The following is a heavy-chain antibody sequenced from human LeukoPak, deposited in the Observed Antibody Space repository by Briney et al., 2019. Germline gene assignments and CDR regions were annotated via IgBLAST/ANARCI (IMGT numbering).Heavy chain of an antibody. Sequence: SETLSLTCTVSGDSISGYYWSWIRQPPGKGLEWIGYIYYSGSTNYNPSLKSRVTISVDTSKNQFSLKLSSVTAADTAVYYCARGLGSYSLYYYYYGMDVWGQGTTVTVSS. D-gene: IGHD1-26*01. CDR2: IYYSGST. J-gene: IGHJ6*02. CDR1: GDSISGYY. CDR3: ARGLGSYSLYYYYYGMDV. V-gene: IGHV4-59*01.